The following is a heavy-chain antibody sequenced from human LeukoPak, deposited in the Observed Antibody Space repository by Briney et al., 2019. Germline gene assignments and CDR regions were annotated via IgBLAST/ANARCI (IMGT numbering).Heavy chain of an antibody. CDR3: AKQLGYCSDGSCYFPY. D-gene: IGHD2-15*01. CDR1: GFTFSSSA. Sequence: GGSLRLSCAASGFTFSSSAMSWVRQAPGKGLEWVSAISNNGGYTYFADSVQGRFTISRDNSKSTLCLQMNSLKAEDTAVYYCAKQLGYCSDGSCYFPYWGQGTLVTVSS. CDR2: ISNNGGYT. J-gene: IGHJ4*02. V-gene: IGHV3-23*01.